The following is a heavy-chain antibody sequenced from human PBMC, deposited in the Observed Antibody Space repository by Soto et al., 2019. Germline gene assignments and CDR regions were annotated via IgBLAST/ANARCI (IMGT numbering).Heavy chain of an antibody. CDR3: ARDLQARAFDI. CDR2: IYYSGST. Sequence: QVQLQESGPGLVKPSQTLSLTCTVSGGSISSGGSYWSWIRQHPGKGLEWIGYIYYSGSTYYNPSLKRRVTISVDTSKNQFALKLSSVTAADTAVYYCARDLQARAFDIWGQGTMVTVSS. CDR1: GGSISSGGSY. J-gene: IGHJ3*02. V-gene: IGHV4-31*03. D-gene: IGHD6-6*01.